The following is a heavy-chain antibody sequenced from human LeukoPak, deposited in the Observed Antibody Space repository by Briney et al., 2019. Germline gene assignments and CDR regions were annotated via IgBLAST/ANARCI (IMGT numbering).Heavy chain of an antibody. CDR1: GGSFSGYY. Sequence: SETLSLTCAVYGGSFSGYYWSWIRQPPGKGLEWIGEINHSGSTNYNPSLKSRVTISVDTSKNLFSLKLSSVTAADTAVYYCARGRIQLWLQSFDYWGQGTLVTVSS. CDR3: ARGRIQLWLQSFDY. CDR2: INHSGST. J-gene: IGHJ4*02. D-gene: IGHD5-18*01. V-gene: IGHV4-34*01.